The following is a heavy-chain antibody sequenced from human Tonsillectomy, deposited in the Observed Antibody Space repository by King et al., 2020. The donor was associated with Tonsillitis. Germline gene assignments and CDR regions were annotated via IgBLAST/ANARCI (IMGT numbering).Heavy chain of an antibody. Sequence: VQLVESGAEVKKPGASVKVSCKASGYTFTSYYMHWVRQAPGQGLEWMGIINPSGGSTSYAQKFQGRVTMTRDTSTSTVYMGLSSLRSEDTAVYYCARDGTRTRWLQNWYFDLWGRGTLVTVSS. CDR3: ARDGTRTRWLQNWYFDL. D-gene: IGHD5-24*01. V-gene: IGHV1-46*01. CDR1: GYTFTSYY. J-gene: IGHJ2*01. CDR2: INPSGGST.